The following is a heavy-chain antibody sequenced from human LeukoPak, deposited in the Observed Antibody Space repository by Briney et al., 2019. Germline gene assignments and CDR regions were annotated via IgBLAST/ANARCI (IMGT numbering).Heavy chain of an antibody. CDR3: QYSSSWYGYYYMDV. D-gene: IGHD6-13*01. J-gene: IGHJ6*03. Sequence: PSETLSLTCTVSGGSISSYYWSWIRQPPGKGLEWIGYIYYSGSTNYNPSLKSRVTISVDTSKNQFSLKLSSVTAAVTAVYYCQYSSSWYGYYYMDVWGKGTTVTVS. V-gene: IGHV4-59*01. CDR1: GGSISSYY. CDR2: IYYSGST.